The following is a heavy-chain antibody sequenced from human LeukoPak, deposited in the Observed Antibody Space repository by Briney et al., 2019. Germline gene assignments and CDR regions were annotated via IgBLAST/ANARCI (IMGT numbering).Heavy chain of an antibody. Sequence: SQTLSLTCTVSGGSISSGSYYWSWIRQPAGKGLEWIGRIYTSGSTNYNPSLKSRVTISVDTSKNQFSLKLSSVTAADTAVYYCARDYRQTAMAPGYFDYWGQGTLVTVSS. J-gene: IGHJ4*02. D-gene: IGHD5-18*01. CDR3: ARDYRQTAMAPGYFDY. V-gene: IGHV4-61*02. CDR2: IYTSGST. CDR1: GGSISSGSYY.